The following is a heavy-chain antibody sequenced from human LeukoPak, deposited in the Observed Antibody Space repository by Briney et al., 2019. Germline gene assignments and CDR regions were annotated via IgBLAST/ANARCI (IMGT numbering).Heavy chain of an antibody. CDR3: ARSAYGDYHTGFDY. D-gene: IGHD4-17*01. J-gene: IGHJ4*02. CDR2: IYYSGST. CDR1: GGSISSSSYY. V-gene: IGHV4-39*07. Sequence: SETLSLTCTVSGGSISSSSYYWGWIRQPPGKGLEWIGSIYYSGSTYYNPSLKSRVTISVDTSKNQFSLKLSSVTAADTAVYYCARSAYGDYHTGFDYWGQGTLVTVSS.